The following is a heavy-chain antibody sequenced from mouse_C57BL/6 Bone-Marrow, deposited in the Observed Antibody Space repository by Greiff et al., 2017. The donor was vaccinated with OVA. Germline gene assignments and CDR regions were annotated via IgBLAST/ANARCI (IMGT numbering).Heavy chain of an antibody. D-gene: IGHD2-4*01. J-gene: IGHJ3*01. V-gene: IGHV1-20*01. Sequence: EVHLVESGPELVKPGDSVKISCKASGYSFTGYFMNWVMQSHGKSLEWIGRINPYNGDTFYNQKFKGKATLTVDKSSSTAHMELRSLTSEDSAVYYCARYDYDGGGAWFAYWGQGTLVTVSA. CDR1: GYSFTGYF. CDR2: INPYNGDT. CDR3: ARYDYDGGGAWFAY.